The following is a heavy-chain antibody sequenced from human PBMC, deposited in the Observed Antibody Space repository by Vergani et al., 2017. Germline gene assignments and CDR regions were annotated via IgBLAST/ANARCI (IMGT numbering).Heavy chain of an antibody. V-gene: IGHV4-39*01. D-gene: IGHD1-1*01. CDR1: TDSVSNTFYY. Sequence: QVQLQESGPGLVKPSETLSLTCTVSTDSVSNTFYYLGWIRQTPGKGLEWIGSIYYSGSTYYNPSLKSRVTISVDTSKNQFSLKLSSVTAADTAVYYCARLVKQDQLIWGYYFDNWSQGTLVTVSS. CDR2: IYYSGST. J-gene: IGHJ4*02. CDR3: ARLVKQDQLIWGYYFDN.